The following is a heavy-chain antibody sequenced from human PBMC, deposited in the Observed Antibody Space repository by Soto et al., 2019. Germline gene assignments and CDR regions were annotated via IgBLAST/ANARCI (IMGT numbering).Heavy chain of an antibody. V-gene: IGHV5-51*01. Sequence: PGESLKISCKGSGYSFTSYWIGWVRQMPGKGLEWMGIIYPGDSDTRYSPSFQGQVTISADKSISTAYLQWSSLKASDTAMYYCARLSALYYEDIWGSYRYSAFDIWGQGTRVNVAS. J-gene: IGHJ3*02. D-gene: IGHD3-16*02. CDR2: IYPGDSDT. CDR3: ARLSALYYEDIWGSYRYSAFDI. CDR1: GYSFTSYW.